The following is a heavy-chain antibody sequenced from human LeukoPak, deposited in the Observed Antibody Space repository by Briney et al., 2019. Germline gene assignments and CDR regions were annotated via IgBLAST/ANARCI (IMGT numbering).Heavy chain of an antibody. D-gene: IGHD3-9*01. CDR1: GYTFTSYG. CDR2: ISAYNGNT. J-gene: IGHJ6*02. V-gene: IGHV1-18*01. CDR3: ARDDYDILTGPHYYYYGMDV. Sequence: GASVKVSCKASGYTFTSYGISWVRQAPGQGLEWMGWISAYNGNTNYEQKLQGRVTMTTDTSTSTAYMELRSLRSDDTAVYYCARDDYDILTGPHYYYYGMDVWGQGTTVTVSS.